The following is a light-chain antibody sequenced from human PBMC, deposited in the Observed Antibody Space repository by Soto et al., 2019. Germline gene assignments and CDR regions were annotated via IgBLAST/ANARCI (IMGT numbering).Light chain of an antibody. CDR1: STDVGGYNY. CDR3: GSYTSTDTPFV. J-gene: IGLJ1*01. V-gene: IGLV2-14*01. CDR2: EVN. Sequence: ALAQPSSVSGSPGQSITISCTGTSTDVGGYNYVSWYQHHPGKGPKLIIYEVNNRPSGVSDRFSGSKSGNKASLTISNLXAEDESDYYCGSYTSTDTPFVFGTGTRSQS.